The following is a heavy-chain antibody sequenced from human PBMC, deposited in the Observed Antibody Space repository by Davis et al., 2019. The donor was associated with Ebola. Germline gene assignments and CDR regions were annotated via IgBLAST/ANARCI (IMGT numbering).Heavy chain of an antibody. CDR3: ARTAQGVIIT. Sequence: GESLKISCATSGFSFSYYWMSWVRQAPGKGLEWVANIKQDGSEKYYVDSVKGRFTISRDNAKNSLYLQMNSLRAEDTAVYYCARTAQGVIITWGQGTLVTVSS. CDR1: GFSFSYYW. J-gene: IGHJ4*02. V-gene: IGHV3-7*01. D-gene: IGHD3-10*01. CDR2: IKQDGSEK.